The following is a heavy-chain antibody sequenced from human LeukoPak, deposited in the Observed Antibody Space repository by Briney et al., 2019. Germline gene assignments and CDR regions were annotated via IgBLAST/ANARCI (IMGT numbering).Heavy chain of an antibody. Sequence: GGSLRLSCAASGFTFSSYWMHWVRQAPGKGLEWVSGINWNGGSTGYADSVKGRFTISRDNAKNSLYLQMNSLRAEDTALYYCARVPDYGDYGDAFDIWGQGTMVTVSS. D-gene: IGHD4-17*01. V-gene: IGHV3-20*04. CDR3: ARVPDYGDYGDAFDI. J-gene: IGHJ3*02. CDR1: GFTFSSYW. CDR2: INWNGGST.